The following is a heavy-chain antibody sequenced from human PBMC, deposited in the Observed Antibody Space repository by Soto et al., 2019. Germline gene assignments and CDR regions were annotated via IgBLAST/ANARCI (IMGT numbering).Heavy chain of an antibody. Sequence: GGSLRLSCAASGFTFSSYWMHWVRQAPGKGLVWVSRINSDGSSTSYADSVKGRFTISRDNAKNTLYLQMNRLRAEDTAVYYSATPDIVVVPAGEPYYYYMEVWGKGTTVNVSS. J-gene: IGHJ6*03. V-gene: IGHV3-74*01. D-gene: IGHD2-2*01. CDR3: ATPDIVVVPAGEPYYYYMEV. CDR2: INSDGSST. CDR1: GFTFSSYW.